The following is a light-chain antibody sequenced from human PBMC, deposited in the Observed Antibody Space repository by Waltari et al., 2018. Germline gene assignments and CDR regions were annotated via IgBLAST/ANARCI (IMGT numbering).Light chain of an antibody. J-gene: IGKJ1*01. CDR3: QHYNSYPLT. V-gene: IGKV1-5*01. CDR2: ASY. CDR1: ESISSR. Sequence: DIQMTQSPSTLSASVGDRVSITCRASESISSRFLAWYQQKPGKDPKLLISASYSLESVVPSRFSGSGSWTEFSLTISSLQPDDFATYYCQHYNSYPLTFGRGTKVEIK.